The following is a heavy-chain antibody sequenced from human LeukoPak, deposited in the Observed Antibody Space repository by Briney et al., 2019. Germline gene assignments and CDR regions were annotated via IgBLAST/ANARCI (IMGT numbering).Heavy chain of an antibody. CDR3: ARDVWFGAGRTFDY. Sequence: SETLSLTCGVDGGSFSGYYWNWIRQPPGKGLEWIGEINHSGSTNYNPSLKRRVTISVDTSQNQFSVRLSSVTAADTAVYYCARDVWFGAGRTFDYWGQGTLVTVSS. CDR1: GGSFSGYY. D-gene: IGHD3-10*01. J-gene: IGHJ4*02. CDR2: INHSGST. V-gene: IGHV4-34*01.